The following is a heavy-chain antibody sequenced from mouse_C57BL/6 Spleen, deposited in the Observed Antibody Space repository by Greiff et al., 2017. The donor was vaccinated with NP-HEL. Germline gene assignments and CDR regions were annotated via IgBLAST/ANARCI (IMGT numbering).Heavy chain of an antibody. CDR2: INPNNGGT. CDR3: ARYDGYFAY. J-gene: IGHJ3*01. D-gene: IGHD2-3*01. CDR1: GYTFTDYY. V-gene: IGHV1-26*01. Sequence: EVQLQQSGPELVKPGASVKISCKASGYTFTDYYMNWVKQSHGKSLEWIRDINPNNGGTSYNQKFKGKATLTVDKSSSTAYMELRSLTSEDSAVYYCARYDGYFAYWGQGTLVTVSA.